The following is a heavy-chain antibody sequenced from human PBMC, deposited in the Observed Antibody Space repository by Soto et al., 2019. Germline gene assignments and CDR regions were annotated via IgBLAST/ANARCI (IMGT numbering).Heavy chain of an antibody. CDR3: ARRGSNSYYYGMDV. CDR2: ISAYNGNT. CDR1: GYTFTSYG. D-gene: IGHD3-10*01. V-gene: IGHV1-18*01. J-gene: IGHJ6*02. Sequence: GASVKVSCKASGYTFTSYGISWVRQAPGQGLEWMGWISAYNGNTNYAQKLQGRVTMTTDTSTSTAYMELRSLGSDDTAVYYCARRGSNSYYYGMDVWGQGTTVTVSS.